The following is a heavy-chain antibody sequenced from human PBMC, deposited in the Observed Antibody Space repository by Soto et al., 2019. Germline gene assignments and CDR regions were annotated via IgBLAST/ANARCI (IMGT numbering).Heavy chain of an antibody. CDR3: ASPGRRCGGSICYPATLDY. J-gene: IGHJ4*02. D-gene: IGHD2-15*01. Sequence: EVQLLESGGGLVQPGGSLRLSCAASGFTLSNHAMSWVRQAPGKGLEWVSGISGSGVSTYYADSVKGRFTISRDNSKNTLYLQMNSLRDEDTAVYYCASPGRRCGGSICYPATLDYWGQGTLVTVSS. V-gene: IGHV3-23*01. CDR1: GFTLSNHA. CDR2: ISGSGVST.